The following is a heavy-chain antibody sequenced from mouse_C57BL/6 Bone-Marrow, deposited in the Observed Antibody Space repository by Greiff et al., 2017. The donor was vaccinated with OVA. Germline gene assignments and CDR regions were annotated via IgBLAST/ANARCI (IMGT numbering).Heavy chain of an antibody. J-gene: IGHJ3*01. CDR2: ISDGGSYT. Sequence: DVKLVESGGGLVKPGGSLKLSCAASGFTFSSYAMSWVRQTPEKRLAWVATISDGGSYTYYPDNVKGRFTISRDKAKNNQYLQMSHLKSEDTAMYYCARDGGYPVAYWGQGTLVTVSA. CDR3: ARDGGYPVAY. D-gene: IGHD2-14*01. V-gene: IGHV5-4*01. CDR1: GFTFSSYA.